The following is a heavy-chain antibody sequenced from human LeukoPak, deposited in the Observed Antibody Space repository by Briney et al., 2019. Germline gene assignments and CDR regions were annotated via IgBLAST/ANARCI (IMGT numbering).Heavy chain of an antibody. V-gene: IGHV4-59*01. CDR2: VDHTGST. J-gene: IGHJ6*03. CDR1: DDSITMYY. Sequence: SETLSLTCSVSDDSITMYYWTWIRQPPGKGLEWIGYVDHTGSTNFNPSLNGRVSISSDTTKNLFSLRLRSVTAADTAVYFCARGRASSSTWYSTYYYYFYMDVWGKGTTVTVSS. CDR3: ARGRASSSTWYSTYYYYFYMDV. D-gene: IGHD1-1*01.